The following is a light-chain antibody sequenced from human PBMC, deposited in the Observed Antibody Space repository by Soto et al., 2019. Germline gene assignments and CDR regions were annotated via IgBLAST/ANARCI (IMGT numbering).Light chain of an antibody. CDR1: SSDVGGYNY. Sequence: QSALTQPASVSGSPGQSIIISCTGTSSDVGGYNYVSWYQQHPGTAPQLMIYDVSNRPSGVSSRFACSKSANTASLTISLRQDDDEDYYYCGSYTSRSSRVFGTGTKLTVL. CDR2: DVS. J-gene: IGLJ1*01. V-gene: IGLV2-14*01. CDR3: GSYTSRSSRV.